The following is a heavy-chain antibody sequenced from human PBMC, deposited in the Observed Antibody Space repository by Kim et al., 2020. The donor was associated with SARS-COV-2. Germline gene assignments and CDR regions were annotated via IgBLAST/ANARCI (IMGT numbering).Heavy chain of an antibody. J-gene: IGHJ4*02. CDR2: INHSGST. Sequence: SETLSLTCAVYGGSFTGYYWSWIRQPPGKGLEWIGEINHSGSTNYSPSLKSRVTISLDTSKNQFSLKLNSMTAADTALYYCASLPDYWGQGTLVTVSS. CDR3: ASLPDY. CDR1: GGSFTGYY. V-gene: IGHV4-34*01.